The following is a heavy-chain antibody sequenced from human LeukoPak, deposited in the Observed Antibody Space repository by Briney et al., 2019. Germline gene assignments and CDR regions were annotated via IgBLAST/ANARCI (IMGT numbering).Heavy chain of an antibody. CDR3: AKKVAGMGWLDS. J-gene: IGHJ5*01. CDR1: DYSISNNDW. D-gene: IGHD1-26*01. Sequence: SETLSLTCTVSDYSISNNDWWGWIRQPPGKGLEWIGYIYHSGGTYYSPSLKSRITMSVDTSKNQFSLKLSSVTAMDTAVYYCAKKVAGMGWLDSWGQGTLVTVSS. V-gene: IGHV4-28*01. CDR2: IYHSGGT.